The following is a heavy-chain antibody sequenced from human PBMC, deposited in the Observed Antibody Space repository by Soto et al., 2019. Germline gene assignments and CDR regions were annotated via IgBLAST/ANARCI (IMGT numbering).Heavy chain of an antibody. J-gene: IGHJ5*02. D-gene: IGHD3-22*01. CDR3: ARDPLNSRGYYNGFDP. Sequence: KFQGRVTITRDTSASTAYMELSSLRSEDTAVYYCARDPLNSRGYYNGFDPWGQGTLVTVSS. V-gene: IGHV1-3*01.